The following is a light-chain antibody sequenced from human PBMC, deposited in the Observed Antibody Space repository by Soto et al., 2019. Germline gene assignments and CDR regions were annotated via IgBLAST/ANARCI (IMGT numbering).Light chain of an antibody. Sequence: QSALTQPPSAAGTPGQRVTISCAGSSSNIGTNYVHWYQQLPGTAPKLLSYVNDQRPSGVPDRFSGSKDGPSASLAISGLRSEEEADYFCAAWDGSLDGRFVFGTGTKVTVL. V-gene: IGLV1-47*02. CDR3: AAWDGSLDGRFV. J-gene: IGLJ1*01. CDR1: SSNIGTNY. CDR2: VND.